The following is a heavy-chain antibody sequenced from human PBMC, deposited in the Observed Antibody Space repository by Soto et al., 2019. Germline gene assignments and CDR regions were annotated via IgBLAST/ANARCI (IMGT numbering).Heavy chain of an antibody. Sequence: GGSLRLSXAASGFTFSSYGMHWVRQAPGKGLEWVAVISYDGSNKYYADSVKGRFTISRDNSKNTLYLQMNSLRAEDTAVYYCAKDLRPVTTLYGMDVWGQGTTVTVSS. CDR3: AKDLRPVTTLYGMDV. D-gene: IGHD4-17*01. CDR1: GFTFSSYG. V-gene: IGHV3-30*18. J-gene: IGHJ6*02. CDR2: ISYDGSNK.